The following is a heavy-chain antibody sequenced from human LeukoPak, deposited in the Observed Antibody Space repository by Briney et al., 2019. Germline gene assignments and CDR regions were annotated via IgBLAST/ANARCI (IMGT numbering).Heavy chain of an antibody. CDR3: AKFGIRGCSSSTRCYTSFFYYGMDV. CDR2: IFSHNSDT. Sequence: GESLKISCKGSGYSFQDYWIGWVRQMPGKGPELMGRIFSHNSDTKYSPSFEGQGTISVDNSISTAYVQWGSLRVSDTAIYYCAKFGIRGCSSSTRCYTSFFYYGMDVWGQGTTVTVSS. CDR1: GYSFQDYW. V-gene: IGHV5-51*01. J-gene: IGHJ6*02. D-gene: IGHD2-2*02.